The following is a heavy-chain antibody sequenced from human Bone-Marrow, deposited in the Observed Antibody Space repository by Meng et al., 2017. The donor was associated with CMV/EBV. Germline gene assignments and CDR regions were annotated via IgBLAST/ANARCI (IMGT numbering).Heavy chain of an antibody. CDR3: ATLPSLDAPAAIPPLQRDWFDP. CDR2: IIPIFGTA. Sequence: SVKVSCKASGGTFSSYAISWVRQAPGQGLEWMGGIIPIFGTANYAQKFQGRVTITADKSTSTAYMELSSLRSEDTAVYYCATLPSLDAPAAIPPLQRDWFDPWGQGTLVTVSS. D-gene: IGHD2-2*01. J-gene: IGHJ5*02. CDR1: GGTFSSYA. V-gene: IGHV1-69*06.